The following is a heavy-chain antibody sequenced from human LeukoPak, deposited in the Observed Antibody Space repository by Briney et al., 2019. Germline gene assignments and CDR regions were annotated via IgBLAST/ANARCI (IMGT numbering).Heavy chain of an antibody. Sequence: PSETLSLTCTVSGGSISSYYWSWIRQPPGKGPEWIGYIYYSGSTNYNPSLKSRVTISVDTSKNQFSLKLSSVTAADTAVYYCARHPSSSWSNAFDIWGQGTMVTVSS. CDR3: ARHPSSSWSNAFDI. J-gene: IGHJ3*02. D-gene: IGHD6-13*01. V-gene: IGHV4-59*08. CDR1: GGSISSYY. CDR2: IYYSGST.